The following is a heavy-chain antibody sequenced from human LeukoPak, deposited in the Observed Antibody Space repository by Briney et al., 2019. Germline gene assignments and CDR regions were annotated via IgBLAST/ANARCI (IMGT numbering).Heavy chain of an antibody. CDR3: AREVRGYSYGFDY. V-gene: IGHV4-31*03. CDR2: IYYSGST. CDR1: GGSISSGGYY. Sequence: SQTLSLTCTVSGGSISSGGYYWSWIRQHPGKGLEWIGYIYYSGSTYYNPSLKSRVTISVDTSKNQFSLKLSSVTAADTAVYYCAREVRGYSYGFDYWGQGTLVTVSS. J-gene: IGHJ4*02. D-gene: IGHD5-18*01.